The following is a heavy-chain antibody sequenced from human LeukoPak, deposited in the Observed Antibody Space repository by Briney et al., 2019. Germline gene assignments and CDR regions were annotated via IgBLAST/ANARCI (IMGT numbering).Heavy chain of an antibody. Sequence: GGSLRLSCAASGFTVSRIYLSRVRPAPGEGLGGVSVIYSGGRNYYADSVKGRFTISRDNSKNTLYLQMNSLRAEDTAVYYCARDRLGYCSSTSCYTDYYYYMDVWGKGTTVTVSS. D-gene: IGHD2-2*02. J-gene: IGHJ6*03. CDR2: IYSGGRN. CDR1: GFTVSRIY. V-gene: IGHV3-53*01. CDR3: ARDRLGYCSSTSCYTDYYYYMDV.